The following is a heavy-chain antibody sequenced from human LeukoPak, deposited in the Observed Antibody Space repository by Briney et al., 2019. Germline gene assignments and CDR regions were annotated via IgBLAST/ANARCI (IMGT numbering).Heavy chain of an antibody. V-gene: IGHV3-64D*09. J-gene: IGHJ4*02. CDR2: INPTGGGT. Sequence: GGSLRLSCSASGFTFSNYVMHWVRQAPGKGLEYVSFINPTGGGTNHADSVRGRFIISRDNSKNTLYLQMSSLRPEDTAVYYCVKDLSGKYTFDYWGQGTLVTVSS. D-gene: IGHD1-26*01. CDR1: GFTFSNYV. CDR3: VKDLSGKYTFDY.